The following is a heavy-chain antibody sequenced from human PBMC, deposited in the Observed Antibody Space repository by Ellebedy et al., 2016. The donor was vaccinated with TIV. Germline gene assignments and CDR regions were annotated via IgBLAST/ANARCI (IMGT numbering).Heavy chain of an antibody. CDR3: ARRGIAVAGTGFWFDP. Sequence: GESLKISXKGSGYSFTSYWIGWVRQMPGKGLEWMGIIYPGDSDTRYSPSFQGQVTISADKSISTAYLQWSSLKASDTAMYYCARRGIAVAGTGFWFDPWGQGTLVTVSS. CDR1: GYSFTSYW. D-gene: IGHD6-19*01. CDR2: IYPGDSDT. J-gene: IGHJ5*02. V-gene: IGHV5-51*01.